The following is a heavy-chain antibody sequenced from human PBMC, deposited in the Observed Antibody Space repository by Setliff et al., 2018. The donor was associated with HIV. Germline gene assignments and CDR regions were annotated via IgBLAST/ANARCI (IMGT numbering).Heavy chain of an antibody. J-gene: IGHJ4*02. CDR3: ARDLRNSNTLFGVLNFVFDL. CDR1: GYSFTSYG. V-gene: IGHV1-18*01. CDR2: IGVYDGHT. Sequence: ASVKVSCKASGYSFTSYGISWVRQAPGQGLEWMGWIGVYDGHTNYAEKVQGRVTMTTDTSTSTAYMELRSLRSDDTAVYYCARDLRNSNTLFGVLNFVFDLWGQGTLVTVSS. D-gene: IGHD3-3*01.